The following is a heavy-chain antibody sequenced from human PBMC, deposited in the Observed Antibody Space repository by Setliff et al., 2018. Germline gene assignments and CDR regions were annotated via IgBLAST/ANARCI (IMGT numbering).Heavy chain of an antibody. CDR1: GDSISSSNW. J-gene: IGHJ6*02. Sequence: SETLSLTCAVSGDSISSSNWWNWVRQPPGKGLEWIGEIYHSGSTKYNPSLKSRVTISVDKSKNQFSLRLSSVTAADTAVYYCARSSYSGSYLNVWGQGTTVTVSS. V-gene: IGHV4-4*02. CDR3: ARSSYSGSYLNV. D-gene: IGHD1-26*01. CDR2: IYHSGST.